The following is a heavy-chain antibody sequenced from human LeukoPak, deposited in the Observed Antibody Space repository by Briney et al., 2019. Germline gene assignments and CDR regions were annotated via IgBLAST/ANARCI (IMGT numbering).Heavy chain of an antibody. V-gene: IGHV4-34*01. CDR1: GGSFSGYY. CDR3: AGSFYDSSGNYSRAFDF. J-gene: IGHJ4*02. Sequence: SETLSLACAVYGGSFSGYYWSWIGQPPGKGLEWIGEINHSESTNYNQSLKRRDTLSVETSKNQFSMNKSSATAADTPVYFCAGSFYDSSGNYSRAFDFWGQGTLVTVSS. D-gene: IGHD3-22*01. CDR2: INHSEST.